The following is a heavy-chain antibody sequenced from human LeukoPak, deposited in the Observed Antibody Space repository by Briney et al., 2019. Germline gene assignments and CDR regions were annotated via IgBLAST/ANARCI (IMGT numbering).Heavy chain of an antibody. Sequence: PGGSLRLSCAASGFTFSDYYMSWIRQAPGKGLEWVSYISSSGSTINYADSVKGRFTISRDNAKNSLYLQMNSLRAEDTAVYYCAREWAMVRGVIRYWGQGTLVTVSS. D-gene: IGHD3-10*01. J-gene: IGHJ4*02. CDR3: AREWAMVRGVIRY. CDR2: ISSSGSTI. CDR1: GFTFSDYY. V-gene: IGHV3-11*01.